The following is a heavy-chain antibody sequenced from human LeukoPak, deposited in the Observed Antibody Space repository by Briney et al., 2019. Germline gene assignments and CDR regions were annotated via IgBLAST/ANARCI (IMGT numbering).Heavy chain of an antibody. CDR3: ARVTYGSGSYSPYYFDY. V-gene: IGHV1-18*01. CDR1: GYTFTSYG. CDR2: ISAYNGNT. J-gene: IGHJ4*02. Sequence: HRASVKVSCKASGYTFTSYGISWVRQAPGQGLEWMGWISAYNGNTNYAQKLQGRVTMTTDTSTSTAYMELRSLRSDDTAVYYCARVTYGSGSYSPYYFDYWGQGTLVTVSS. D-gene: IGHD3-10*01.